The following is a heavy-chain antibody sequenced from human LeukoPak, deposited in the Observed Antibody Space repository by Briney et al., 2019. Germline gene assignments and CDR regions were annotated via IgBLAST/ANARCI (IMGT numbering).Heavy chain of an antibody. CDR1: GGTFSSYA. Sequence: SVKVSCKASGGTFSSYAISWVRQAPGQGLEWMGGIIPIFGTANYAQKLQGRGTITADESTSTAYMELSSLRSEDTAVYYCARDRQHHYFDYWGQGTLVTVSS. D-gene: IGHD6-13*01. CDR2: IIPIFGTA. V-gene: IGHV1-69*01. J-gene: IGHJ4*02. CDR3: ARDRQHHYFDY.